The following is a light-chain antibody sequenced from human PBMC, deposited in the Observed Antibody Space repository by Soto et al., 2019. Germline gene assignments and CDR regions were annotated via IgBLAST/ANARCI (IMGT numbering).Light chain of an antibody. CDR1: SSDIGGYNY. CDR3: SSYAGSNNYV. V-gene: IGLV2-8*01. CDR2: DVT. Sequence: QSALTQPPSASGSPGQSVTISCTGTSSDIGGYNYVSWYQQHPGKAPKLIIYDVTKRPSGVPDRFSGSKSGNTASLTVSGLQAEDEADYYCSSYAGSNNYVFGTGTKVTVL. J-gene: IGLJ1*01.